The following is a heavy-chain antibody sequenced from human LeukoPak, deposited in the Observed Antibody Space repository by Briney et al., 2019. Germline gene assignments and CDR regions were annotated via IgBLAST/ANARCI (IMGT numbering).Heavy chain of an antibody. J-gene: IGHJ4*02. V-gene: IGHV3-33*01. CDR3: ARRGISGSYFSPPLDY. Sequence: PGGSLRLSCAASGFTFSSYGMHWVRQAPGKGLEWVAAIWYDGSNKYYADSVKGRFTISRDNSKNTLYLQMNSLRAEDTAVYYCARRGISGSYFSPPLDYWGQGTLVTVSS. CDR1: GFTFSSYG. D-gene: IGHD1-26*01. CDR2: IWYDGSNK.